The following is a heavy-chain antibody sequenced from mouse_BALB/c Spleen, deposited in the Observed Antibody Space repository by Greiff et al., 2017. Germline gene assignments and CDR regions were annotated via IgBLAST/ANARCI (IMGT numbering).Heavy chain of an antibody. J-gene: IGHJ2*01. Sequence: QVQLQQPGAELVKPGASVKLSCKASGYTFTSYWMHWVKQRPGQGLEWIGEINPSNGRTNYNEKFKSKATLTVDKSSSTAYMQLSSLTSEDSAVYYCASSDYGSSFDYWGQGTTLTVSS. D-gene: IGHD1-1*01. V-gene: IGHV1S81*02. CDR1: GYTFTSYW. CDR3: ASSDYGSSFDY. CDR2: INPSNGRT.